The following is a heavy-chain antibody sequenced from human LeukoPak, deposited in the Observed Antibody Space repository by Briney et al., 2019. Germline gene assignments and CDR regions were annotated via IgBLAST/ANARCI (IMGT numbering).Heavy chain of an antibody. Sequence: PGGSLRLSCAASGFTFSSYSMNWVRQAPGKGLEWVAVISYDGSNKYYADSVKGRFTISRDNSKNTLYLQMNSLRAEDTAVYYCARGGYYYDSSGYSVGAFDIWGQGTMVTVSS. J-gene: IGHJ3*02. D-gene: IGHD3-22*01. CDR2: ISYDGSNK. CDR3: ARGGYYYDSSGYSVGAFDI. V-gene: IGHV3-30*03. CDR1: GFTFSSYS.